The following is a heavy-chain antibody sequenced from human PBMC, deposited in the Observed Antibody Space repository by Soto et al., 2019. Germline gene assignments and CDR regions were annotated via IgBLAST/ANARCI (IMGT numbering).Heavy chain of an antibody. V-gene: IGHV3-33*01. CDR3: AREVAVGGVPPGGAFAI. CDR2: VHSDGSTK. Sequence: QVQMVESGGGVVQPGRSLRLSCAGSGFSLSNYGMHWVRQAPGKALEWVAIVHSDGSTKYYADTVKGRFTISTDTSKNTLYLEMDGLRAEDTALYYCAREVAVGGVPPGGAFAIWGQGTMVTVSS. CDR1: GFSLSNYG. D-gene: IGHD2-8*02. J-gene: IGHJ3*02.